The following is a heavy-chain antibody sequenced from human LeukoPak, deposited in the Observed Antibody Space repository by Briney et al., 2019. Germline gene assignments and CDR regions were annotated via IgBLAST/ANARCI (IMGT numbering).Heavy chain of an antibody. J-gene: IGHJ4*02. D-gene: IGHD3-3*01. CDR3: ARDTIFGVVISYFDY. V-gene: IGHV3-21*01. Sequence: GGSLRLSCAASGFTFSSYSMNWVRQAPGKGLEWVSSICSSSSYIYYADSVKGRFTISRDNAKNSLYLQMNSLRAEDTAVYYCARDTIFGVVISYFDYWGQGTLVTVSS. CDR2: ICSSSSYI. CDR1: GFTFSSYS.